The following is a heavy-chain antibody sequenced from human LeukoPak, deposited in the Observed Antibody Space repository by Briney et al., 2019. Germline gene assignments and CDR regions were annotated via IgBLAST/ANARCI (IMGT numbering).Heavy chain of an antibody. Sequence: GGSLRLSCAASGFTFSSYEMNWVRQAPGKGLEWVSYISSSGSTIYYADSVKGRFTISRDNAKNSLYLQMNSLRAEDTAVYYCAKDFGAGSDDAFDIWGQGTMVTVSS. J-gene: IGHJ3*02. CDR1: GFTFSSYE. CDR3: AKDFGAGSDDAFDI. V-gene: IGHV3-48*03. CDR2: ISSSGSTI. D-gene: IGHD5-24*01.